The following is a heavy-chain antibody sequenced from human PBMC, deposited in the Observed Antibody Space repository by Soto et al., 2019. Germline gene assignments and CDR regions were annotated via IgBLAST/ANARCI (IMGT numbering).Heavy chain of an antibody. J-gene: IGHJ5*02. CDR3: ARYPVVPAAMIIPAAPYWFDP. Sequence: PGESLKISCKGSGYSFTSYWISWVRQMPGKGLEWMGRIDPSDSYTNYSPSFQGHVTISADKSISTAYLQWSSLKASDTAMYYCARYPVVPAAMIIPAAPYWFDPRGQGTLVTVSS. V-gene: IGHV5-10-1*01. D-gene: IGHD2-2*01. CDR2: IDPSDSYT. CDR1: GYSFTSYW.